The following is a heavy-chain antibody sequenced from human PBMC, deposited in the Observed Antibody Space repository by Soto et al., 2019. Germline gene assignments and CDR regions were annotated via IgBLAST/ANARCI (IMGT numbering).Heavy chain of an antibody. CDR2: IKHDGSEK. CDR3: ARDNGATNS. CDR1: GFTFSLYW. D-gene: IGHD1-26*01. Sequence: EVLLVESGGGLVQPGGSLRLSCAASGFTFSLYWMSWVRQAPGKGLEWVANIKHDGSEKYYVDSVKGRFTISRDNAKNSLYLQMNSLRAEDTAVYYCARDNGATNSWGQGTLVTVSS. J-gene: IGHJ5*02. V-gene: IGHV3-7*01.